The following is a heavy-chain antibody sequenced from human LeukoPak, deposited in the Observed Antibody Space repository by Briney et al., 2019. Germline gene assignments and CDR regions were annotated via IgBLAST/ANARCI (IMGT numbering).Heavy chain of an antibody. D-gene: IGHD6-6*01. Sequence: GGSLRLSCAASGFTFSSYSMNWVRQAPGKGLEWVSSISSSSSYIYYADSVKGRFTISRDNAKNSLYLQMNSLRAEDTAVYYCARDGATEYSSSSGRFDPWGQGTLVTVSS. CDR1: GFTFSSYS. J-gene: IGHJ5*02. CDR2: ISSSSSYI. CDR3: ARDGATEYSSSSGRFDP. V-gene: IGHV3-21*01.